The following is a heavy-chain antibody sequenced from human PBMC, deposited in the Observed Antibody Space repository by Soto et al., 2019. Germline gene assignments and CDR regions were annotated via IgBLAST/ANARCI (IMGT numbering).Heavy chain of an antibody. J-gene: IGHJ3*02. D-gene: IGHD2-15*01. CDR3: ARDQGDCSGGSCYYRSDSFDI. CDR2: IIAILGIA. V-gene: IGHV1-69*08. Sequence: QVQLVQSGAEVTKPGSSVKVSCKASGGTFSSYTISWVRQAPGQGLEWLGRIIAILGIANYAQKSQGRVTITADKSTSTAYMGLSSLRSEDTAVYYCARDQGDCSGGSCYYRSDSFDIWGQGTMVTVSS. CDR1: GGTFSSYT.